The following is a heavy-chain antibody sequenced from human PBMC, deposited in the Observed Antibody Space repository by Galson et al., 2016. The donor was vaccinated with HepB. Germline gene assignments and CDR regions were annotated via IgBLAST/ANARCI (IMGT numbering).Heavy chain of an antibody. CDR3: ARHFEYDRNFGGRRMVWDP. Sequence: QSGAEVTKPGESLRISCEGSGYTFMNYWIGWVRQTPGKGLEWMGIIHPDNSDIRYSPSFQGQVTISADKSIGTAYLQWGSLKASDTAMYYCARHFEYDRNFGGRRMVWDPWGQGTLVIVSA. J-gene: IGHJ5*02. D-gene: IGHD3-16*01. V-gene: IGHV5-51*01. CDR1: GYTFMNYW. CDR2: IHPDNSDI.